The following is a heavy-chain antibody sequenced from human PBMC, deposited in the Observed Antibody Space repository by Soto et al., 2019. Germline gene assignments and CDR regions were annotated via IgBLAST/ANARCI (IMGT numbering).Heavy chain of an antibody. V-gene: IGHV1-3*01. D-gene: IGHD3-22*01. CDR3: AYDSSGYLDY. Sequence: ASVKVSCKASGYTFTTYAMHWVRQAPGQRLEWMGWINVGNGNTKYSQKFQGRVTITRDTSAATAHMELSSLRSEDTAVYYCAYDSSGYLDYWGQGTLVTVSS. CDR2: INVGNGNT. J-gene: IGHJ4*02. CDR1: GYTFTTYA.